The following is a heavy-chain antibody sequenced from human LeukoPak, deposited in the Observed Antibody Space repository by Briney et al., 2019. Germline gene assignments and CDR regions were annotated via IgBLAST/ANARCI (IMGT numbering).Heavy chain of an antibody. CDR1: GYTFTSYD. Sequence: ASVKVSCRASGYTFTSYDINWVRQATGQGLEWMGWMNPNSGNTGYAQKFQGRVTMTRNTSISTAYMELSSLRSEDTAVYYCARGYSSGWYSGYYYYCGMDVWGQGTTVTVSS. J-gene: IGHJ6*02. V-gene: IGHV1-8*01. CDR2: MNPNSGNT. D-gene: IGHD6-19*01. CDR3: ARGYSSGWYSGYYYYCGMDV.